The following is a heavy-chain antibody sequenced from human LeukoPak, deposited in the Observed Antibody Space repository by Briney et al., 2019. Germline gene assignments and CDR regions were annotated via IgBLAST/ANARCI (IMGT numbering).Heavy chain of an antibody. D-gene: IGHD1-26*01. CDR1: GFTFSDHY. CDR3: VGHSGINHFGY. J-gene: IGHJ4*02. Sequence: PGGSLRLSCAASGFTFSDHYMDWVRQAPGKGLEWVGRSRNKPNSYTTEYAASVKGRFTISRDDSKNSLYLQMNSLKTEDTAVYYCVGHSGINHFGYWGQGTLVTVSS. V-gene: IGHV3-72*01. CDR2: SRNKPNSYTT.